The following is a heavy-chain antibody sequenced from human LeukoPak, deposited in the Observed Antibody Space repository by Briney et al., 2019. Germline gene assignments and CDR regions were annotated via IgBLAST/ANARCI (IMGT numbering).Heavy chain of an antibody. Sequence: PGGSLRLSCAASGFTFSSYAMHWVRQAPGKGLEWVAVISYDGSNKYYADSVKGRFTISRDNSKNTLYLQMNSLRAEDTAVYYCAKDSLRWGQGTLVTVSS. CDR2: ISYDGSNK. CDR1: GFTFSSYA. CDR3: AKDSLR. V-gene: IGHV3-30*04. J-gene: IGHJ4*02.